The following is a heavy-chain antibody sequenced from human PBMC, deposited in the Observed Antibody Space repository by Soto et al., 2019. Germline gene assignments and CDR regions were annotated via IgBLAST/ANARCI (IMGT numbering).Heavy chain of an antibody. CDR1: GFTVSSNY. Sequence: PGVSLRLSFAASGFTVSSNYMSWVRQAPGKGLEWVSVIYSGGSTYYADSVKGRFTISRHNSKNTLYLQMNSLRAEDTAVYYCARDTGAAFDIWGQGTMVTVSS. V-gene: IGHV3-53*04. D-gene: IGHD2-8*02. CDR2: IYSGGST. CDR3: ARDTGAAFDI. J-gene: IGHJ3*02.